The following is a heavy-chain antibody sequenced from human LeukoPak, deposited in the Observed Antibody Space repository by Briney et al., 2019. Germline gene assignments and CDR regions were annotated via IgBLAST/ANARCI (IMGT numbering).Heavy chain of an antibody. Sequence: GSSVKVSCKASGGTFSSYAISWVRQAPGQGLEWMGGIIPIFGTANYAQKFQGRVTITTDESTSTAYMELSSLRSEDTAVYYCARAGVDPSYGWMYYFDYWGQGTLVTVSS. V-gene: IGHV1-69*05. D-gene: IGHD5-18*01. J-gene: IGHJ4*02. CDR3: ARAGVDPSYGWMYYFDY. CDR2: IIPIFGTA. CDR1: GGTFSSYA.